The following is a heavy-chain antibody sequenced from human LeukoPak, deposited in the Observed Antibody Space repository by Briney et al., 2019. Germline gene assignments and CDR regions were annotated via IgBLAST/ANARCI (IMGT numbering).Heavy chain of an antibody. J-gene: IGHJ4*02. V-gene: IGHV3-23*01. CDR2: ITDGGGHS. CDR1: GFTFSSCT. CDR3: AREPAGTYGRYPHY. Sequence: PGGSLRLSCAAFGFTFSSCTMGWVRQAPGKGLEWVSTITDGGGHSYYADSMKGRFRVSRDNFKNTLYLQMDSLRAEDTALYYCAREPAGTYGRYPHYWGQGTLVTVSS. D-gene: IGHD2-2*02.